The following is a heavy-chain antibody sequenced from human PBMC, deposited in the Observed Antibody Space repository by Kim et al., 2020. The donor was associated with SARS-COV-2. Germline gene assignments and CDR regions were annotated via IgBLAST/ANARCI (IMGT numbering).Heavy chain of an antibody. J-gene: IGHJ3*02. V-gene: IGHV1-69*13. D-gene: IGHD1-26*01. CDR3: ARRCRQGSGRAFDI. Sequence: SVKVSCKASGGTFSSYAISWVRQAPGQGLEWMGGIIPIFGTANYAQKFQGRVTITADESTSTAYMELSSLRSEDTAVYYCARRCRQGSGRAFDIWGQGTMVTVSS. CDR2: IIPIFGTA. CDR1: GGTFSSYA.